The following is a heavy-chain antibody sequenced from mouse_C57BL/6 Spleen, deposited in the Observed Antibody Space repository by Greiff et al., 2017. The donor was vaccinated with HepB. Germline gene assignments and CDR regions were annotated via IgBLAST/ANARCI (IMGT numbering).Heavy chain of an antibody. CDR2: ISDGGSYT. V-gene: IGHV5-4*01. D-gene: IGHD2-4*01. J-gene: IGHJ2*01. CDR1: GFTFSSYA. Sequence: EVKLVESGGGLVKPGGSLKLSCAASGFTFSSYAMSWVRQTPEKRLEWVATISDGGSYTYYPDNVKGRFTISRDNAKNNLYLQMSHLKSEDTAMYYCAREGLRLGFDYWGQGTTLTVSS. CDR3: AREGLRLGFDY.